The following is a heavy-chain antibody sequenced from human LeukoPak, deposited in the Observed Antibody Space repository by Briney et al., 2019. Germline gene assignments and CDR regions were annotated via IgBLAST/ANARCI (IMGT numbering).Heavy chain of an antibody. V-gene: IGHV3-48*01. J-gene: IGHJ4*02. D-gene: IGHD2-2*01. Sequence: TGGSLRLSCAASGFTFSSYAMHWVRQAPGKGLEWVSYISSSGSTIYYADSVKGRFTISRDNSKKTMYFQMNTLRADDTAVYYCARRPTYCSTTSCLDYWGQGTLVTVSS. CDR1: GFTFSSYA. CDR3: ARRPTYCSTTSCLDY. CDR2: ISSSGSTI.